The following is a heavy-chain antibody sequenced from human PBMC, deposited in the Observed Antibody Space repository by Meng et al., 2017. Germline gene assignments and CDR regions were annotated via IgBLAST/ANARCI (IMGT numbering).Heavy chain of an antibody. CDR2: IIPIFGKA. Sequence: VQRVELWQQWKKPGSSVKVTCKASGGTFSSYAISCVRPALGQGFEWMGGIIPIFGKANYAQKFQGRVTITAEKSTSTAYMELSSLRSEDTAVYYCARGNRVVVGAASSRFDYWGQGTLVTVSS. CDR1: GGTFSSYA. CDR3: ARGNRVVVGAASSRFDY. J-gene: IGHJ4*02. D-gene: IGHD2-15*01. V-gene: IGHV1-69*06.